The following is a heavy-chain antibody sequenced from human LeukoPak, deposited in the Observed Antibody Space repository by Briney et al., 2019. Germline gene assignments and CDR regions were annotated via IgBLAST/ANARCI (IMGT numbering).Heavy chain of an antibody. CDR2: INHSGST. J-gene: IGHJ3*02. V-gene: IGHV4-34*01. CDR1: GGSFSGYY. Sequence: SETLSLTCAVYGGSFSGYYWSWTRQPPGKGLEWIGEINHSGSTNYNPSLKSRVTISVDTSKNQFSLKLSSVTAADTAVYYCALVVSADDAFDIWGQGTMVTVSS. CDR3: ALVVSADDAFDI. D-gene: IGHD3-22*01.